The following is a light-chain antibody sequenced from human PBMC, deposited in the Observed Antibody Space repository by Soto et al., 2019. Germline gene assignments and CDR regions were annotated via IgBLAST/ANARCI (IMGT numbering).Light chain of an antibody. CDR3: SSYTSISTVV. CDR2: EVS. CDR1: SSDVGGYNY. J-gene: IGLJ2*01. Sequence: QSALTQPASVSGSPGQSITISCTGTSSDVGGYNYVSWYQQHPGKAPKLMIYEVSNRPAGVSNRFSGSKSGNTASLTISGLQADDEADYYCSSYTSISTVVFGGGTKVTVL. V-gene: IGLV2-14*03.